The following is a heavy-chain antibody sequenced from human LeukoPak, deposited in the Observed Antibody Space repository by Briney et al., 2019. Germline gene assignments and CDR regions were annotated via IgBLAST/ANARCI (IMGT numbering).Heavy chain of an antibody. CDR2: INPDSGFT. Sequence: GASVKVSCKASGYKFTADYMHWVRQAPGQGLEFMGWINPDSGFTNYAQKFKGRVTMTRDTSIRTAYLEVRSLTSDDTAVYYCAPTAEAYTSWWKVWGQGTLVTVSS. CDR3: APTAEAYTSWWKV. CDR1: GYKFTADY. D-gene: IGHD3-16*01. J-gene: IGHJ4*02. V-gene: IGHV1-2*02.